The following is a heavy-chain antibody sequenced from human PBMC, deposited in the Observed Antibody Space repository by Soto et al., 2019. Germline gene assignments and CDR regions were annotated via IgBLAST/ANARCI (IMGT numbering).Heavy chain of an antibody. CDR2: ISYDGSNK. D-gene: IGHD3-9*01. CDR1: GFTFSSYG. V-gene: IGHV3-30*18. Sequence: QVQLVESGGGVVQPGRSLRLSCAASGFTFSSYGMHWVRQAPGKGLEWVAVISYDGSNKYYADSVKGRFTISRDNSKNTLYLQMNSLTAEDTAVCYCAKGKVDSSYFDYWGQGTLVTVSS. CDR3: AKGKVDSSYFDY. J-gene: IGHJ4*02.